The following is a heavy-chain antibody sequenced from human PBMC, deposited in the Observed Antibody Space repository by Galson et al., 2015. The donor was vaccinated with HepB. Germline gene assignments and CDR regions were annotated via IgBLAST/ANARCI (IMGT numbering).Heavy chain of an antibody. CDR1: GFTFSSYG. CDR2: ISYDGSNK. Sequence: SLRLSCAASGFTFSSYGMHWVRQAPGKGLEWVAVISYDGSNKYYADSVKGRFTISRDNSKNTLYLQMNSLRAEDTAVYYCAKVHSGYDSGGTSDYWGQGTLVTVSS. V-gene: IGHV3-30*18. J-gene: IGHJ4*02. D-gene: IGHD5-12*01. CDR3: AKVHSGYDSGGTSDY.